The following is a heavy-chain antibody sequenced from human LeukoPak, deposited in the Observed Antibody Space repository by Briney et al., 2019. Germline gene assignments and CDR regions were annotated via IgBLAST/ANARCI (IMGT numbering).Heavy chain of an antibody. J-gene: IGHJ6*02. D-gene: IGHD4-17*01. CDR3: ARDLLDYGDYLYYYYGMDV. Sequence: PGGSLRLSCAASGFTFSSYAMSWVRQAPGKGLEWVSAISNSDDKTYYADSVKGRFTISRDNSKNTLYLQMNSLRAEDTAMYYCARDLLDYGDYLYYYYGMDVWGQGTTVTVSS. V-gene: IGHV3-23*01. CDR1: GFTFSSYA. CDR2: ISNSDDKT.